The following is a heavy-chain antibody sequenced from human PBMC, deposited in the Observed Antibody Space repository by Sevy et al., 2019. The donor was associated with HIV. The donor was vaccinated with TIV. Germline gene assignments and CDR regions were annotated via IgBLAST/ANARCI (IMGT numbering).Heavy chain of an antibody. CDR2: ISGSGGST. V-gene: IGHV3-23*01. Sequence: GSLRLSCAASGFTFSSYAMSWVRQAPGKGLERVSAISGSGGSTYYADSVKGRFTISRDNSKNTLYLQMNSLRAEDTAVYYCAKERRAADAFDIWGQGTMVTVSS. CDR3: AKERRAADAFDI. CDR1: GFTFSSYA. J-gene: IGHJ3*02. D-gene: IGHD6-13*01.